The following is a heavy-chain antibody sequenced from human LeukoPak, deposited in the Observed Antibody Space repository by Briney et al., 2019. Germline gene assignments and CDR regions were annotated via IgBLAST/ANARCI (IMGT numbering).Heavy chain of an antibody. CDR1: GFTFDDYA. CDR2: ISWNSGSR. J-gene: IGHJ6*02. Sequence: GRSLRLSCAASGFTFDDYAMHWARQAPGKGLEWVSGISWNSGSRGYADSVKGRFTISRDNAKNSLYLQMNSLRAEDTALYYCAKVAAAGYYYYGMDVWSQGTTVTVSS. D-gene: IGHD6-13*01. V-gene: IGHV3-9*01. CDR3: AKVAAAGYYYYGMDV.